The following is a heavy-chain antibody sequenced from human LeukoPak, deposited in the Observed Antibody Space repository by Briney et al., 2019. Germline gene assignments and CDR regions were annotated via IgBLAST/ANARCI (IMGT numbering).Heavy chain of an antibody. J-gene: IGHJ4*02. CDR3: ARGSTVDTAMEPL. Sequence: ASVKVSCKASGYTFTGYYMHWVRQAPGQGLEWMGWINPNSGGTNYAQKFQGRVTMTRDTSISTAYMELSSLKSDDTAVYYCARGSTVDTAMEPLWGQGTLVTVSS. CDR2: INPNSGGT. V-gene: IGHV1-2*02. D-gene: IGHD5-18*01. CDR1: GYTFTGYY.